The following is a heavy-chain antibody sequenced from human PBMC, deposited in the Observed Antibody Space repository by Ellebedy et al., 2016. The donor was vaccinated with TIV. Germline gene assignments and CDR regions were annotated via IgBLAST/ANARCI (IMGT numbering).Heavy chain of an antibody. CDR1: GGSINNYY. Sequence: MPGGSLRLSCTVSGGSINNYYWGWFRQPPGKGLQCIGYIYYSGTTDYIPSLKSRVSISVDTSKNQFSLRLSSVTAADTAVYYCARERVRGGGYYFDYWGQGTLVTVSS. CDR3: ARERVRGGGYYFDY. D-gene: IGHD3-10*01. J-gene: IGHJ4*02. CDR2: IYYSGTT. V-gene: IGHV4-59*01.